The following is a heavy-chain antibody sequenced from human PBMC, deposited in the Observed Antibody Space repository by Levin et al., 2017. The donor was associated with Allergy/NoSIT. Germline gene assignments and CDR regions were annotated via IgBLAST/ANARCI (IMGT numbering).Heavy chain of an antibody. CDR2: IKYDGSEQ. CDR1: GITISNHW. V-gene: IGHV3-7*04. J-gene: IGHJ4*02. CDR3: GRVKTDAPDY. Sequence: GGSLRLSCAASGITISNHWMNWVRQAPGKGLEYVANIKYDGSEQYYADSVKGRFTISRDNAKNSLYLQMDNLRDEDTALYYCGRVKTDAPDYWGQGTLVTVSS.